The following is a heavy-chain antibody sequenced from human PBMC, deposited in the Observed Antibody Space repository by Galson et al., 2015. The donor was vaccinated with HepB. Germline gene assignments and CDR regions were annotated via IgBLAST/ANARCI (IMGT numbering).Heavy chain of an antibody. Sequence: SLRLSCAASGFTFDDYAMHWVRQAPGKGLEWVLGISWNSGSIGYADSVKGRFTISRDNSKNTLYLQMNSLRAEDTAVYYCARDDYGDYVPDYWGQGTLVTVSS. J-gene: IGHJ4*02. D-gene: IGHD4-17*01. CDR2: ISWNSGSI. CDR3: ARDDYGDYVPDY. V-gene: IGHV3-9*01. CDR1: GFTFDDYA.